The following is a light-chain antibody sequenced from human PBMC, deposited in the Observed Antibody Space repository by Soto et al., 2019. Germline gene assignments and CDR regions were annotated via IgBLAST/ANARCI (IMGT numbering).Light chain of an antibody. CDR3: SSYTDSSNYV. J-gene: IGLJ1*01. V-gene: IGLV2-14*01. CDR1: SSDLAIYNY. CDR2: QVT. Sequence: QSVLIQPAPVSGFPVQSITISSSGTSSDLAIYNYVSWYQQQPGKALKLMIYQVTNRPSWVCNRFCGSRSHNKASLTITGLHAEDEADYYCSSYTDSSNYVFGTGTKVTVL.